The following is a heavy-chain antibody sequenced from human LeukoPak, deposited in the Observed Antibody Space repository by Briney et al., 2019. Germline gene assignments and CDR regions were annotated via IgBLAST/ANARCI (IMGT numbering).Heavy chain of an antibody. D-gene: IGHD2-2*01. V-gene: IGHV3-30*18. CDR3: AKETYSTSWQLDS. Sequence: PGGSLRLSCAASGFAFSSYGVHWVRQAPGKGLEWVAVISYDGSTEYYIGSVKGRFTISRDNSKNTLYLQMNSLRAEDTAVYYCAKETYSTSWQLDSWGQGTLVTVSS. CDR2: ISYDGSTE. J-gene: IGHJ4*02. CDR1: GFAFSSYG.